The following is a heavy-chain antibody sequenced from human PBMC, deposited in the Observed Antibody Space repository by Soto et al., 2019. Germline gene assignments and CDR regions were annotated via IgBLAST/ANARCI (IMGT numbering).Heavy chain of an antibody. CDR2: IYYSGST. Sequence: QLQLQESGPGLVKPSETLSLTCTVSGGSISSSSYYWGWIRQPPGKGLEWIGSIYYSGSTYYNPSLKSQVTISVGTSKNQFSLKLSSVTAADTAVYYCARHDYGALIFDYWGQGTLVTVSS. CDR3: ARHDYGALIFDY. CDR1: GGSISSSSYY. D-gene: IGHD4-17*01. V-gene: IGHV4-39*01. J-gene: IGHJ4*02.